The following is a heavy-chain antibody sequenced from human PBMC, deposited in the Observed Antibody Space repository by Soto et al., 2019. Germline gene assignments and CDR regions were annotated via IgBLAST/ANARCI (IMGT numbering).Heavy chain of an antibody. D-gene: IGHD3-22*01. CDR3: ARHIYYDSRVGYFDF. CDR2: IYPGDSDT. Sequence: ESLKISCKGSGYSFTKYWIGWVRQMPGKGLEWMGVIYPGDSDTIYIPSFQGQVTISADKSTSTAYLQWSSLKASDTAMYYCARHIYYDSRVGYFDFWGQGALVTVSS. V-gene: IGHV5-51*01. CDR1: GYSFTKYW. J-gene: IGHJ4*02.